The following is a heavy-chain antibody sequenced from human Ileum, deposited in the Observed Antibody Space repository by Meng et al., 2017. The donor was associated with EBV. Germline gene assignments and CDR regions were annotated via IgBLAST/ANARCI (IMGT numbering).Heavy chain of an antibody. Sequence: QLVESGGGVVQPGRSLILSCAASGFTFSHYGMFWVRQAPGKGPEWVAILPAYGGKIYYSDSVKGRFSVSRDNSKNTLYLQMNSLRVEDTAMYYCARDETGRFDPWGQGTLVTVAS. CDR1: GFTFSHYG. CDR3: ARDETGRFDP. D-gene: IGHD1-14*01. J-gene: IGHJ5*02. CDR2: LPAYGGKI. V-gene: IGHV3-30*03.